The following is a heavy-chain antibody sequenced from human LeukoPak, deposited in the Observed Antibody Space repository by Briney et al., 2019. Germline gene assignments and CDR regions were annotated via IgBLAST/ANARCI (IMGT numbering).Heavy chain of an antibody. V-gene: IGHV4-34*01. CDR3: ARGKILRYPGRVIIDY. Sequence: SETLSLTCAVYGGSFCGYYWSWIRQPPGKGLEWIGEINHSGSTNYNPSLKSRVTISVDTSKNQFSLKLSSVTAADTAVYYCARGKILRYPGRVIIDYWGQGTLVTVSS. J-gene: IGHJ4*02. D-gene: IGHD3-9*01. CDR1: GGSFCGYY. CDR2: INHSGST.